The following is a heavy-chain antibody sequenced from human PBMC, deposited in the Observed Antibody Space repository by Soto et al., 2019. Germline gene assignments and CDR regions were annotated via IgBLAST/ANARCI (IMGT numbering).Heavy chain of an antibody. CDR1: GGSISSGGYY. Sequence: SETLSLTCTVSGGSISSGGYYWSWIRQHPGKGLEWIGYIYYSGSTYYNPSLKSRVTISVDTSKNQFSLKLSSVTAADTAVYYCARAAPVRGVNAFDIWGQGTMVTVSS. CDR2: IYYSGST. V-gene: IGHV4-31*03. D-gene: IGHD3-10*01. J-gene: IGHJ3*02. CDR3: ARAAPVRGVNAFDI.